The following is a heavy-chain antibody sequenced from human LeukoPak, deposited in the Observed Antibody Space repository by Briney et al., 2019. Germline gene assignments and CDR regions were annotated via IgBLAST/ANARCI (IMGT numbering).Heavy chain of an antibody. CDR3: ARDLGYFDRFDY. CDR2: IKQDGSEK. Sequence: GGSLRLSCAASGFTFSSYAMSWVRQSPGKGLEWVANIKQDGSEKYYVDSVKGRFTISRDNAKNSLYLQMNSLRAEDTAVYYCARDLGYFDRFDYWGQGILVTVSS. CDR1: GFTFSSYA. V-gene: IGHV3-7*01. J-gene: IGHJ4*02. D-gene: IGHD3-9*01.